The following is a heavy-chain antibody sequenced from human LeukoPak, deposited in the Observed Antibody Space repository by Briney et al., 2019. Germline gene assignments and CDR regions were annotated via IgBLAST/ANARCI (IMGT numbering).Heavy chain of an antibody. J-gene: IGHJ4*02. D-gene: IGHD5-24*01. CDR3: ARVGSENGYNSGYFDY. CDR1: VYTFTFYD. CDR2: IKPNSGCT. V-gene: IGHV1-2*02. Sequence: ASVTVSFTSSVYTFTFYDMHWVRQAPGQGQGWKGWIKPNSGCTEYAQKFQGSVTMTSNTSISTAYMELSRLRSDDTAVYYCARVGSENGYNSGYFDYWGQGTLVTVSS.